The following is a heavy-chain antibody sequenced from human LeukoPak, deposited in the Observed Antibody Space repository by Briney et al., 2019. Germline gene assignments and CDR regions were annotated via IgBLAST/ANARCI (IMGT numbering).Heavy chain of an antibody. CDR1: GFTFSRYS. D-gene: IGHD5-18*01. J-gene: IGHJ4*02. V-gene: IGHV3-21*04. Sequence: PGGSLRLSCAASGFTFSRYSLNWVRQAPGKELEWVSSITTSSSYIYYADSVKGRFTISRDNARNSLYLHMNSLRAEDTAVYYCAKDRIQLWYTRWNSYFDYWGQGTLVTVSS. CDR3: AKDRIQLWYTRWNSYFDY. CDR2: ITTSSSYI.